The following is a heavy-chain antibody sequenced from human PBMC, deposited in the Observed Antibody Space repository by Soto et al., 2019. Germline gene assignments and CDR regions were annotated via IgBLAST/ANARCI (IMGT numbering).Heavy chain of an antibody. CDR3: AHMRGTMIGGAGHFHH. CDR2: IYWDDEK. Sequence: QLTLKESGPTLVKPSQTLTLTCTFSGFSLSTSGVGVGWIRQPPGKALEWLALIYWDDEKRYSLSLKSRLTITKDTSKNQVVLTLTNVDPVDTATYYCAHMRGTMIGGAGHFHHRGQCTLVTVSS. CDR1: GFSLSTSGVG. V-gene: IGHV2-5*02. J-gene: IGHJ1*01. D-gene: IGHD3-22*01.